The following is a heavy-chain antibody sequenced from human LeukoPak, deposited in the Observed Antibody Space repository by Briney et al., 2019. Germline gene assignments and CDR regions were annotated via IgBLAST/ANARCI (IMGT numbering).Heavy chain of an antibody. CDR3: ARGLIADSAGWFDP. CDR1: GGTFSSYV. Sequence: GASVKVSCKASGGTFSSYVISWVGPAPGQGLEWLGRIIPIFGIANYAQKLQGRVTITADKSTSTAYMELSSLRSEDTAVYYCARGLIADSAGWFDPWGQGTLVTVSS. V-gene: IGHV1-69*04. J-gene: IGHJ5*02. D-gene: IGHD6-13*01. CDR2: IIPIFGIA.